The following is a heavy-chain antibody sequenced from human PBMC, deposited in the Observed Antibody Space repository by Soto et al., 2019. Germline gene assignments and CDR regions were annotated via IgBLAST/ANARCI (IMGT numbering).Heavy chain of an antibody. D-gene: IGHD3-10*01. CDR2: IIPILGIA. CDR3: ASDGCTMVRGYGY. V-gene: IGHV1-69*02. J-gene: IGHJ4*02. CDR1: GGTFSSYT. Sequence: QVQLVQSGAEVKKPGSSVKVSCKASGGTFSSYTISWVRQAPGQGLEWMGRIIPILGIANYAQKFQGRVTITADKSTSTDYMELSSLRSEDTAVYYCASDGCTMVRGYGYWGQGTLVTVSS.